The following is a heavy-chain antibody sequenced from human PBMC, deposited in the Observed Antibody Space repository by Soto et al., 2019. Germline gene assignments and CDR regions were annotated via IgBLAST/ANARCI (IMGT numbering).Heavy chain of an antibody. V-gene: IGHV3-33*01. CDR2: IWYDGSNK. Sequence: QVQLVESGGGVVQPGRSLRLSCAASGFTFSSYGMHWVRQAPGKGLGWVAVIWYDGSNKYYAESVKGRFTISRDNSKNTLYLQMNSLSTEDTGVYYCARDGYCSGGSCYSVPVFDYWGQGTLVTVSS. CDR3: ARDGYCSGGSCYSVPVFDY. D-gene: IGHD2-15*01. CDR1: GFTFSSYG. J-gene: IGHJ4*02.